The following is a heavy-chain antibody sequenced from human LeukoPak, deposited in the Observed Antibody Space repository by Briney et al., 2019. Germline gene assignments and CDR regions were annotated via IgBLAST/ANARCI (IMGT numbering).Heavy chain of an antibody. J-gene: IGHJ4*02. CDR1: GYTFTSFA. CDR3: ARTLHCGDYFY. CDR2: INAGNGNT. D-gene: IGHD4-17*01. V-gene: IGHV1-3*01. Sequence: PLASVKVSCKASGYTFTSFAMHWVRQAPGQRPEWMGWINAGNGNTKYSQKFQGRVTITRDTSASTAYMELSSLRSEDTAVYYCARTLHCGDYFYWGQGTLVTVSS.